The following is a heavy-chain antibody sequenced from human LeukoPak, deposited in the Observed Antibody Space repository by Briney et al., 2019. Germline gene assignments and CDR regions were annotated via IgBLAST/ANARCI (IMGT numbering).Heavy chain of an antibody. D-gene: IGHD6-19*01. CDR3: ANLAYSSGWYYFDY. Sequence: GGSLRLSCAASGFTFSSYAMSWVRQAPGKGLEWVSAISGSGGSTHYADSVKGRFTISRDNSKNTLYLQMNSLRAEDTAVYYCANLAYSSGWYYFDYWGQGTLVTVSS. CDR1: GFTFSSYA. V-gene: IGHV3-23*01. J-gene: IGHJ4*02. CDR2: ISGSGGST.